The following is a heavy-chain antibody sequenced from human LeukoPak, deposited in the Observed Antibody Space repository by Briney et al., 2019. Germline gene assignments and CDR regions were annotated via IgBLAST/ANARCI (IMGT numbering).Heavy chain of an antibody. CDR3: AHRTAFAA. D-gene: IGHD1-14*01. Sequence: GGSLRLSCAASGFTFRSHAMSWVRQAPGKGLEWVSTVTSISNTYYPDSVKGRFTISRDNSRDTLYLQMNTLRAEDTAIYYCAHRTAFAAWGQGTLVT. J-gene: IGHJ5*02. CDR2: VTSISNT. V-gene: IGHV3-23*01. CDR1: GFTFRSHA.